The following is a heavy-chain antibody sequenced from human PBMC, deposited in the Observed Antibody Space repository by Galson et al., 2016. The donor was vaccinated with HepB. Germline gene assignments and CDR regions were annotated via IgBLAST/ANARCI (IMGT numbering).Heavy chain of an antibody. J-gene: IGHJ4*02. D-gene: IGHD5-18*01. CDR3: ARGHRYSYVES. CDR2: ISPKSGDT. CDR1: RYSFTSYY. Sequence: SVKVSCKASRYSFTSYYMHWIRQAPGQGLEWMGWISPKSGDTKYVQKFQGRVTMTTDTSISTAYMEVRRLRSDDTAVYYCARGHRYSYVESWGQGTLVTVSS. V-gene: IGHV1-2*02.